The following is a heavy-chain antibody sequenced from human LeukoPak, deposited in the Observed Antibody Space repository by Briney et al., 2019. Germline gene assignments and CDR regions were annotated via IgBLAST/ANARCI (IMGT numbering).Heavy chain of an antibody. Sequence: ASVKVSCKASGYSFTSHYMHWVRQAPGQGLEWMGLINPRGTSTIYAEKFQGRIIMTRDTSTSTVYMDLSSLRSEDTAVYYCARDLSHRYYHRTGYAFDYWGQGTLVTVSS. CDR2: INPRGTST. V-gene: IGHV1-46*01. J-gene: IGHJ4*02. CDR3: ARDLSHRYYHRTGYAFDY. D-gene: IGHD3-22*01. CDR1: GYSFTSHY.